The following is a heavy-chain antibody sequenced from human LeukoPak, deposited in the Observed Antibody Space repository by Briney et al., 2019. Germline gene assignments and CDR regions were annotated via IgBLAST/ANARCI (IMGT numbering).Heavy chain of an antibody. V-gene: IGHV4-38-2*02. CDR2: MYHSGST. Sequence: PSETLSLTCSVSGYSISSAYYWGWIRQPPGKGLEWIGTMYHSGSTNYNPSLKSRVTISVDTSKNQFSLKLSSVTAADTAVYYCARDYDILTGYYVPMPFDYWGQGTLVTVSS. CDR1: GYSISSAYY. D-gene: IGHD3-9*01. CDR3: ARDYDILTGYYVPMPFDY. J-gene: IGHJ4*02.